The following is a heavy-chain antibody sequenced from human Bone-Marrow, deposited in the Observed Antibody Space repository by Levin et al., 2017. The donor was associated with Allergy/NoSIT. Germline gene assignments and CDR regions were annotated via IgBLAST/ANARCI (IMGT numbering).Heavy chain of an antibody. CDR1: GFSLRIYA. CDR3: AKEDGSSLKDPFDN. Sequence: SCAASGFSLRIYAMSWVRQAPGKGLEWVSAISTSGGDTNYADSVKGRFTISRDNSKNTLSLEMNSLRAEDTAVYYCAKEDGSSLKDPFDNWGQGTLVTVSS. J-gene: IGHJ4*02. D-gene: IGHD6-6*01. CDR2: ISTSGGDT. V-gene: IGHV3-23*01.